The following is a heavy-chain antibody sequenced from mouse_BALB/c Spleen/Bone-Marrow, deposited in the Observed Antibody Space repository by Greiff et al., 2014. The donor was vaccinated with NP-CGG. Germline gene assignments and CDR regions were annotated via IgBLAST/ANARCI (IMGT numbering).Heavy chain of an antibody. J-gene: IGHJ3*01. CDR2: ISSGGST. V-gene: IGHV5-6-5*01. CDR3: ARRRGYDYPFAY. D-gene: IGHD2-4*01. CDR1: GFTFSSYA. Sequence: LQQSGGGLVKPGGSLKLSCAASGFTFSSYAMSWVRQTPEKRLEWVASISSGGSTYYPDSVKGRFTISRDNARNILYLQMSSLRSEDTAMYYCARRRGYDYPFAYWGQGTLVTVSA.